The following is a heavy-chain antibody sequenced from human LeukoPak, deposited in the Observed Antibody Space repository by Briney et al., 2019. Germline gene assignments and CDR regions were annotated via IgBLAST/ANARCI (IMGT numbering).Heavy chain of an antibody. Sequence: GGSLRLSCVASGLNFDDSAMRWVRQAPGKGLEWVSLISADGGSTFSADSVKGRFSISRDNSKNSLYLQMNSLRSGDTAMYYCAKESGKFDYWGQGTLVAVSS. CDR2: ISADGGST. CDR1: GLNFDDSA. J-gene: IGHJ4*02. CDR3: AKESGKFDY. V-gene: IGHV3-43*02.